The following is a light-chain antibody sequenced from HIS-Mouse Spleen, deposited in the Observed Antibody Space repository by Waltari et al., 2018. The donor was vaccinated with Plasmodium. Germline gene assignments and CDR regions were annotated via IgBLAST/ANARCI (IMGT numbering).Light chain of an antibody. V-gene: IGLV2-8*01. CDR3: SSYAGSNNWV. CDR1: SSDVGGYNY. Sequence: QSALTQPPSASGSPGQSVTISCTGTSSDVGGYNYVSWYQQHPGKAPNLMIYEVSKRPSGCPDRISGSKSGNTASLTVSGLQAEDEADYYCSSYAGSNNWVFGGGTKLTVL. J-gene: IGLJ2*01. CDR2: EVS.